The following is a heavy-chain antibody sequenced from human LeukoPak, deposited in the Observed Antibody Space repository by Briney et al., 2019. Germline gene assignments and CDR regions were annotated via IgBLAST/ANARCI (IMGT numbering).Heavy chain of an antibody. Sequence: GRSLRLSCAASGFTFSSYAMHWVRQAPGKGLEWVAVIWYDGSNKYYADSVKGRFTISRDNSKNTLYLQMNSLRAEDTAVYYCARGRSSSGYSFDYWGQGTLVTVSS. CDR1: GFTFSSYA. D-gene: IGHD3-22*01. CDR2: IWYDGSNK. CDR3: ARGRSSSGYSFDY. V-gene: IGHV3-33*08. J-gene: IGHJ4*02.